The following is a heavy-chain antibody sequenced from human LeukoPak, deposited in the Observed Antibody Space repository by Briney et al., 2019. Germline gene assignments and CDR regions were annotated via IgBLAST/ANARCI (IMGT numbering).Heavy chain of an antibody. V-gene: IGHV3-11*04. D-gene: IGHD3-22*01. CDR2: ISSSGSTI. CDR1: GFTFSDYY. J-gene: IGHJ3*02. Sequence: GGSLRLSCAASGFTFSDYYMSWIRQALGKGLEWVSYISSSGSTIYYADSVKGRFTISRDNAKNSLYLQMNSLRAEDTAVYYCARLSKYYYDSSGYHDAFDIWGQGTMVTVSS. CDR3: ARLSKYYYDSSGYHDAFDI.